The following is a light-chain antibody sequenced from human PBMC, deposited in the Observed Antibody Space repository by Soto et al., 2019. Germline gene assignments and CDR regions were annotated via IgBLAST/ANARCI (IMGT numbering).Light chain of an antibody. J-gene: IGKJ1*01. Sequence: DIVMTQSPDSLAVSLGERATINCKSSQSVLFSSNNMNNLAWYQQKPGQPPKLLIYWASTRESGVPDRFSGSGSGTDFTLTISSLQAEDVAVYYCQQYYSTLRTFGQGTKVEIK. V-gene: IGKV4-1*01. CDR2: WAS. CDR3: QQYYSTLRT. CDR1: QSVLFSSNNMNN.